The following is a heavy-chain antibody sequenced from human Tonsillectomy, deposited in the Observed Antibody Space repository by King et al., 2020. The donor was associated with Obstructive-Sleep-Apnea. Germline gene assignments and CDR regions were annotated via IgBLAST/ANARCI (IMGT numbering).Heavy chain of an antibody. D-gene: IGHD4-17*01. CDR3: ARDHYADYLSYYDGMDV. J-gene: IGHJ6*02. CDR2: ISTGSATI. CDR1: GFTFSRHS. V-gene: IGHV3-48*04. Sequence: VQLVESGGGLVQPGGSLRLSCVASGFTFSRHSMNWVRQAPGKGLEWVSYISTGSATIYYADSVRGRFTISRDNAKNSLYLQMSSLRAEDSAVYYCARDHYADYLSYYDGMDVWGPGTTVTVSS.